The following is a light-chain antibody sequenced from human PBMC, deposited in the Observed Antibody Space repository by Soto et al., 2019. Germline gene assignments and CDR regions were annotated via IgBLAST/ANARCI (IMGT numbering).Light chain of an antibody. J-gene: IGLJ2*01. V-gene: IGLV9-49*01. CDR3: GTDHGSGIYFVVI. Sequence: QLVLTQPTSASASLGASVTLTCTLSSGYSNYKVDWYQQRPGKGPRFVMRVGTGGIVGSKGDGIPDRFSVLGSGLNRSLTIENIQEEDESDYHCGTDHGSGIYFVVIFGGGTKLTVL. CDR2: VGTGGIVG. CDR1: SGYSNYK.